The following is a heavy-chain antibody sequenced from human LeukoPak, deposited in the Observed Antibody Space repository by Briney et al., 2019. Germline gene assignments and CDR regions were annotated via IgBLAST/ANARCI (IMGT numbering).Heavy chain of an antibody. V-gene: IGHV3-30*18. D-gene: IGHD2-15*01. Sequence: GRSLRLSCAASGFTFSSYGMHWVRQAPVKGLEWVAVISYDGSNKYYADSVKGRFTISRDNSKNTLYLQMNSLRAEDTAVYYCAKVDCLGSCYRYYLDYWGQGTLVTVSS. J-gene: IGHJ4*02. CDR1: GFTFSSYG. CDR3: AKVDCLGSCYRYYLDY. CDR2: ISYDGSNK.